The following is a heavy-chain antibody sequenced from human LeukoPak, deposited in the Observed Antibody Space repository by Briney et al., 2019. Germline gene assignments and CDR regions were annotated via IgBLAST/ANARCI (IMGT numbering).Heavy chain of an antibody. CDR1: GGSFSGYY. J-gene: IGHJ5*02. CDR3: ARVLSGYYRGLNWFDP. D-gene: IGHD3-22*01. CDR2: INHSGST. Sequence: SETLSLTCAVYGGSFSGYYWSWIRQPPGKGLEWIGEINHSGSTNYNPSLKSRVTISVDTSKNQFSLKLSSVTAADTAVYYCARVLSGYYRGLNWFDPWGQGTLVTVSS. V-gene: IGHV4-34*01.